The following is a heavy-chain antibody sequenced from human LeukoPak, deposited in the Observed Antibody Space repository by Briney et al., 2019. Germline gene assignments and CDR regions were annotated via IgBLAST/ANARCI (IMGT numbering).Heavy chain of an antibody. CDR1: GYTFTGYY. V-gene: IGHV1-2*02. Sequence: GASVKVSCKASGYTFTGYYMHWVRQAPGQGLEWMGWINPNSGGTNYAQKFQGRVTMTRDTSISTAYMELSRLRSDDTAVYYCARDGTYYDFWSGYLVCPDNWWVADCGWVNWFDPWGQGTLVTVSS. CDR2: INPNSGGT. J-gene: IGHJ5*02. D-gene: IGHD3-3*01. CDR3: ARDGTYYDFWSGYLVCPDNWWVADCGWVNWFDP.